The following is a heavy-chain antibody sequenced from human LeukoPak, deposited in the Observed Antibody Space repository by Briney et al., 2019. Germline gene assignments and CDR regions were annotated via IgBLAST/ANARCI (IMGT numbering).Heavy chain of an antibody. Sequence: GGSLRLSCAASGYTFSEYAMHWVRQAPGKGLEWGAVISYDGRQKYYGDSVKGRFTIPRDNPKNTLYLQMNSLRDDDTAVYYCARVFLERLTSGYFDNWGQGTLVTVSP. CDR1: GYTFSEYA. J-gene: IGHJ4*02. CDR3: ARVFLERLTSGYFDN. V-gene: IGHV3-30-3*01. D-gene: IGHD3-3*01. CDR2: ISYDGRQK.